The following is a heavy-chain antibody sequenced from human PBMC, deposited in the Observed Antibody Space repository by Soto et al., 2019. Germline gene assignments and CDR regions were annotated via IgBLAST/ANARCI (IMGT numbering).Heavy chain of an antibody. Sequence: GGSLRVSCAASGFTFTDYYMSWIRRAPGKGLEWVSYISSGGDIIYYADSVKGRFTISRDNSKNTLYLQMNSLRAEDTAVYYCARGNAEYFQHWGQGTLVTVSS. J-gene: IGHJ1*01. V-gene: IGHV3-11*01. D-gene: IGHD4-4*01. CDR2: ISSGGDII. CDR3: ARGNAEYFQH. CDR1: GFTFTDYY.